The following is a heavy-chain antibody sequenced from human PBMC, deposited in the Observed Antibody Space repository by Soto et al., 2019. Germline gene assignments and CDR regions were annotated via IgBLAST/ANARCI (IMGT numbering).Heavy chain of an antibody. Sequence: PGWSLRLSCAASGFTFSSYGMHWVRHAPGKGLEWVAVISYDGSNKYYADSVKGRFTISRDNSKNTLYLQMNSLRAEDTAVYYCEKARGIAAAGSDSWGQGNLVTVSS. CDR2: ISYDGSNK. J-gene: IGHJ4*02. V-gene: IGHV3-30*18. CDR3: EKARGIAAAGSDS. D-gene: IGHD6-13*01. CDR1: GFTFSSYG.